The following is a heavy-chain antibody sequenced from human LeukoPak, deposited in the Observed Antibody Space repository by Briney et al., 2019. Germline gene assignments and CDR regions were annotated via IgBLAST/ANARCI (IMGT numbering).Heavy chain of an antibody. CDR3: ASPPDLALGWGAFDI. CDR2: IIPIFGTA. V-gene: IGHV1-69*05. J-gene: IGHJ3*02. CDR1: GGTFSSYA. Sequence: SVKVSCKASGGTFSSYAISWVRQAPGQGLEWMGGIIPIFGTANYAQRFQGRVTITTDESTSTACMELSSLRSEDTAVYYCASPPDLALGWGAFDIWGQGTMVTVSS. D-gene: IGHD3-3*02.